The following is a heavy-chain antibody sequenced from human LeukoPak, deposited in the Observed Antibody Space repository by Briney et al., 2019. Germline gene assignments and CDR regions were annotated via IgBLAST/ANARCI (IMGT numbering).Heavy chain of an antibody. J-gene: IGHJ4*02. D-gene: IGHD6-6*01. CDR1: GYTFTGYY. V-gene: IGHV1-2*02. CDR3: ARGHSSLRLYYFDY. Sequence: ASVKVSCKASGYTFTGYYMHWVRQAPGQGLEWMGWINPNSGGTNYAQKFEGRVTMARDTSISTADMELGSLTSEDTAVYYCARGHSSLRLYYFDYWGQGTLVTVSS. CDR2: INPNSGGT.